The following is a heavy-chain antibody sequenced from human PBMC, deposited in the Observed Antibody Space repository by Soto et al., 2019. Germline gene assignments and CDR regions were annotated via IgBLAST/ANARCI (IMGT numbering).Heavy chain of an antibody. CDR3: ARDRQWLPRGNWFDP. CDR1: GYTFTGYY. J-gene: IGHJ5*02. D-gene: IGHD6-19*01. Sequence: ASVKVSCKASGYTFTGYYMHWVRQAPGQGLEWMGWINPNSGGTNYAQKFQGRVTMTRDTSISTAYMELSRLRSDDTAVYYCARDRQWLPRGNWFDPWGQGTLVTVSS. CDR2: INPNSGGT. V-gene: IGHV1-2*02.